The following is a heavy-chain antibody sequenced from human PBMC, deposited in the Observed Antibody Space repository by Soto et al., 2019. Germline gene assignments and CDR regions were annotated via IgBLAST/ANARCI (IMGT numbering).Heavy chain of an antibody. J-gene: IGHJ6*03. V-gene: IGHV3-23*01. CDR1: GFTFSSYA. Sequence: PGGSLRLSCAASGFTFSSYAMSWVRQAPGKGLEWVSAISGSGGSTYYADSVKGRFTISRDNSKNTLYLQMNSLRAEDTAVYYCANNEYSSSYPYYYYYMDVWGKGTTVTVSS. CDR3: ANNEYSSSYPYYYYYMDV. D-gene: IGHD6-6*01. CDR2: ISGSGGST.